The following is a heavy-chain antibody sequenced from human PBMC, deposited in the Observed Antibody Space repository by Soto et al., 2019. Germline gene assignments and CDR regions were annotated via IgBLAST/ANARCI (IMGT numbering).Heavy chain of an antibody. V-gene: IGHV4-34*01. Sequence: SETLSLTCAVYGGSFSGFYWSWIRQTPGKGLEWIGEINHSGGSTYNPSLKSRVTISVDTSKNQISLKLSSVTAAGTAVYYCARSRVGYNYLDCWGQGTLVTVSS. D-gene: IGHD5-12*01. CDR3: ARSRVGYNYLDC. CDR2: INHSGGS. CDR1: GGSFSGFY. J-gene: IGHJ4*02.